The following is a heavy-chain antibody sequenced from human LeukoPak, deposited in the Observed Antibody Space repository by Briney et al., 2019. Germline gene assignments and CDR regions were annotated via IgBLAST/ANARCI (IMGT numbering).Heavy chain of an antibody. CDR1: GASISSYY. CDR2: IYYSGST. CDR3: ARHRYYYDSSGYYYQP. Sequence: PSETLSLTCTVSGASISSYYWSWIRQPPGKGLEWIGYIYYSGSTNYNPSLKSRVAISVDTSKNQFSLRLSSVTAADTAVYYCARHRYYYDSSGYYYQPWGQGTLVTVSS. V-gene: IGHV4-59*01. J-gene: IGHJ5*02. D-gene: IGHD3-22*01.